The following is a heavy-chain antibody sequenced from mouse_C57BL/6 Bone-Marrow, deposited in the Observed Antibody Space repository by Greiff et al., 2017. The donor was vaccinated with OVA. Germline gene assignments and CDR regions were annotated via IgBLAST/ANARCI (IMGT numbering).Heavy chain of an antibody. D-gene: IGHD1-1*01. Sequence: DVMLVESGGDLVKPGGSLKLSCAASGFTFSSYGMSWVRQTPDKRLEWVATISSGGSYTYYPDSVKGRFTISRDNAKNTLYLQMSSLKSEDTAMYYCARLGNYYGSSWFAYWGQGTLVTVSA. CDR2: ISSGGSYT. CDR3: ARLGNYYGSSWFAY. CDR1: GFTFSSYG. V-gene: IGHV5-6*02. J-gene: IGHJ3*01.